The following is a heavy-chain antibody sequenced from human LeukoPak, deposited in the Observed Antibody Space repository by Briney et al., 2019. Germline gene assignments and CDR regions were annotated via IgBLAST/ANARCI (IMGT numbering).Heavy chain of an antibody. CDR2: TKQDGSET. J-gene: IGHJ4*02. D-gene: IGHD6-19*01. CDR1: GFTFGSYW. V-gene: IGHV3-7*01. CDR3: ATSTRYSSGWCDY. Sequence: PGGSLRLSCTGYGFTFGSYWMTWVRQAPGKGLEWVANTKQDGSETSYVDSVRGRFTISRDNAKNSLYLQMNSLRAEDTAVYYCATSTRYSSGWCDYWGQGTLVAVSS.